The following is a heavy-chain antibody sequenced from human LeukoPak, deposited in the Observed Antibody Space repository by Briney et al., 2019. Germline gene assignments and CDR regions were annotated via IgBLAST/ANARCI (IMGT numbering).Heavy chain of an antibody. J-gene: IGHJ4*02. D-gene: IGHD6-6*01. Sequence: GGSLRLSCAPSGVIFNNFAFHWVRQAPGKGLEWIAAVSYDGSNKYYADSVRGRLTISRDNSKNTLYLQMNSLRAEDTAVYYCARGPNSNWSGLDFWGQGTLLTVSS. CDR1: GVIFNNFA. V-gene: IGHV3-30-3*01. CDR3: ARGPNSNWSGLDF. CDR2: VSYDGSNK.